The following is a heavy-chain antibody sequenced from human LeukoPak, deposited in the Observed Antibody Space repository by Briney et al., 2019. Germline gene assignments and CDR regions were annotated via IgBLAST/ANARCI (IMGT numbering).Heavy chain of an antibody. Sequence: SETLSLTCAVSGGSISSSNWWSWVRPPPGKGLEWIGEIYHSGSTNYNPSLKSRVTISVDKSKNQFSLKLSSVTAADTAVYYCARYSSSWRIFDYWGQGTLVTVSS. CDR1: GGSISSSNW. J-gene: IGHJ4*02. V-gene: IGHV4-4*02. CDR3: ARYSSSWRIFDY. D-gene: IGHD6-13*01. CDR2: IYHSGST.